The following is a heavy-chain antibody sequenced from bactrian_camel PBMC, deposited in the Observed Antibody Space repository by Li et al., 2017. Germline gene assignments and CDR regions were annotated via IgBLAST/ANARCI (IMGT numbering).Heavy chain of an antibody. J-gene: IGHJ4*01. Sequence: HVQLVESGGGSVQAGGSLRLSCAASGYTVSSTRMGWFRQAPGKEREGVACIGRDGITMYSDSVKGRFTISKDNAMNTLYLQMDSLKPEDSAMYYCAVNSNYCDASTWSWRGDYSYWGEGTQVTVS. CDR3: AVNSNYCDASTWSWRGDYSY. CDR1: GYTVSSTR. CDR2: IGRDGIT. V-gene: IGHV3S68*01. D-gene: IGHD1*01.